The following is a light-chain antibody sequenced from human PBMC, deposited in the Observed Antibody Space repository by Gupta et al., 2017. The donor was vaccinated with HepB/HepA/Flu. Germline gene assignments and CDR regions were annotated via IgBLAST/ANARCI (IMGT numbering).Light chain of an antibody. CDR3: QHYTNLPLT. CDR1: QSVASN. CDR2: GAS. V-gene: IGKV3-15*01. J-gene: IGKJ4*01. Sequence: DIVMTQSTATLSVSPGERATLSCRASQSVASNLAWYQQKPGQAPRLLIFGASTRAPGIPAKFSSSGSGTDLTLAIISLQSDDFAVYYCQHYTNLPLTFGGGTKVEIK.